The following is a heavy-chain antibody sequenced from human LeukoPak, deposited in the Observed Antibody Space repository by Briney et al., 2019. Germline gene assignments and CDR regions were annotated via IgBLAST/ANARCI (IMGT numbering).Heavy chain of an antibody. CDR1: GFTFSSYW. CDR3: AREPRGVSYSA. J-gene: IGHJ5*02. V-gene: IGHV3-7*01. CDR2: IKNDGGEK. Sequence: GGSLRLSCAASGFTFSSYWMSWVRQAPGKGLEWVANIKNDGGEKYYVDSVKGRFTISRDNAENSLYLHMNSLRAEDTAVYYCAREPRGVSYSAWGQGTLVTVSS. D-gene: IGHD1-26*01.